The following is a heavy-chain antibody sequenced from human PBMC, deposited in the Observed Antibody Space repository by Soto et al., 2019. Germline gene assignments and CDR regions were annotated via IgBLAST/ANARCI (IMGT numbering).Heavy chain of an antibody. D-gene: IGHD6-19*01. CDR3: TKAYSSGYYFDF. J-gene: IGHJ4*02. Sequence: GGSLRLSCAASGFTFDNYAMRWVRQAPGKGLEWVSAISGSGGSTYYADSVKGRFTISRDNSKNTVHLQMNNLRAEDTAVYYCTKAYSSGYYFDFWGQGTLVTVSS. CDR2: ISGSGGST. CDR1: GFTFDNYA. V-gene: IGHV3-23*01.